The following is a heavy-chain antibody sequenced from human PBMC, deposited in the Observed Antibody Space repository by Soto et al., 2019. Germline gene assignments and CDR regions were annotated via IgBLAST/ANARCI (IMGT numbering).Heavy chain of an antibody. V-gene: IGHV4-4*07. CDR3: VRDGTKTLRDWFDP. D-gene: IGHD1-1*01. CDR1: GSSISGFY. J-gene: IGHJ5*02. Sequence: PSDTLSLTCTVSGSSISGFYWSWIRKSAGKGLEWIGRIYATGTTDYNPSLKSRVMMSVDTSKKQFSLKLRSVTAADTAVYYCVRDGTKTLRDWFDPWGQGISVTSPQ. CDR2: IYATGTT.